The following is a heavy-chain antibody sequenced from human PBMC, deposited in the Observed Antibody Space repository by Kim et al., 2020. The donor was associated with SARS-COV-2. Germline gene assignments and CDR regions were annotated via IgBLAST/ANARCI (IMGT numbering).Heavy chain of an antibody. J-gene: IGHJ5*02. CDR1: GFTFSSYS. Sequence: GGSLRLSCAASGFTFSSYSMNWVRQAPGKGLEWVSSISSSSSYIYYADSVKGRFTISRDNAKNSLYLQMNSLRAEDTAVYYCARSVIYYYDSSGYYSRNNWFDPWGQGTLVTVSS. V-gene: IGHV3-21*01. CDR2: ISSSSSYI. CDR3: ARSVIYYYDSSGYYSRNNWFDP. D-gene: IGHD3-22*01.